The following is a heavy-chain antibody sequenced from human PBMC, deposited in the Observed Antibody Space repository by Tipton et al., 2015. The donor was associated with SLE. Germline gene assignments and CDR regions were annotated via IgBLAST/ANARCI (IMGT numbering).Heavy chain of an antibody. Sequence: LRLSCTVSGGSISSYYWSWIRQPPGKGLEWIGYIYTSGSTNYNPSLKSRVTISVDTSKNQFSLKLSSVTAADTAVYYCARLRFLEWLSTGYFDYWGQGTLVTVSS. CDR2: IYTSGST. J-gene: IGHJ4*02. CDR3: ARLRFLEWLSTGYFDY. V-gene: IGHV4-4*09. CDR1: GGSISSYY. D-gene: IGHD3-3*01.